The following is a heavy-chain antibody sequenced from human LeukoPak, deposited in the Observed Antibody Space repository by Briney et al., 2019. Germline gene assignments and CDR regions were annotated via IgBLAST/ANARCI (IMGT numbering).Heavy chain of an antibody. J-gene: IGHJ4*02. CDR2: ISGSGGST. V-gene: IGHV3-23*01. Sequence: GGSLRLSCAASGFTFSSYAMSWVRQAPGKGLEWVSAISGSGGSTYYADSVKGRFTISRDNSKNTLYLQMNSLRAEDTAVYYCAKDQGRQQWLVGGFDYWGQGTLVTVSS. D-gene: IGHD6-19*01. CDR3: AKDQGRQQWLVGGFDY. CDR1: GFTFSSYA.